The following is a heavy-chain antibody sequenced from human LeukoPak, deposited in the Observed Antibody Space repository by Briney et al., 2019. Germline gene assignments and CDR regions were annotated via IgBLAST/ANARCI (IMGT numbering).Heavy chain of an antibody. CDR3: ARPIQTYYDFWSGRGAHDWFDH. CDR2: IYHSGST. D-gene: IGHD3-3*01. V-gene: IGHV4-38-2*01. Sequence: TSETLSLTCAVSGYSISSGYYWGWIRQPPGKRLEWIGSIYHSGSTYYNPSLKSRVTISVDTSKNQFSLKLSSVTAADTAVYYCARPIQTYYDFWSGRGAHDWFDHWGQGTLVTVSS. J-gene: IGHJ5*02. CDR1: GYSISSGYY.